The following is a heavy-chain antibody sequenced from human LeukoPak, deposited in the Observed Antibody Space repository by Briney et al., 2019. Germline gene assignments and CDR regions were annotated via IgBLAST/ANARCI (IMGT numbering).Heavy chain of an antibody. J-gene: IGHJ4*02. CDR1: GESFSGYY. CDR3: ARGDIAAGGAPFDY. Sequence: PSETLSLTCAVYGESFSGYYWSWIRQPPGRGLEWIGEINHSGRTSYSASLKSRATISVDTSKNQFSLKLNSVTAADTAVYYCARGDIAAGGAPFDYWGQGTLVTVSS. V-gene: IGHV4-34*01. CDR2: INHSGRT. D-gene: IGHD6-13*01.